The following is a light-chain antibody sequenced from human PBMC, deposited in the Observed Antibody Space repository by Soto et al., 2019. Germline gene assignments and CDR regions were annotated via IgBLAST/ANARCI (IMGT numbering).Light chain of an antibody. CDR3: LQYQSYWT. CDR2: QAS. Sequence: DIQMTQSPSTLSASVGDRVSITCRASQSISRQLAWYQQKPGKAPNLLIYQASNLETGVPSRVTGSGSGTEFTLTISSLHPDYLATYYCLQYQSYWTFGQGTKVEVK. J-gene: IGKJ1*01. CDR1: QSISRQ. V-gene: IGKV1-5*03.